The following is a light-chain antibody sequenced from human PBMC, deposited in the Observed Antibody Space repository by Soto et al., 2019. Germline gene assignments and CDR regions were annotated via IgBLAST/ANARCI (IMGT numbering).Light chain of an antibody. CDR3: CSYTSSSTYV. V-gene: IGLV2-11*01. CDR2: DVS. J-gene: IGLJ1*01. CDR1: SSDVGGYNY. Sequence: QSALTQPRSVSGSPGQSVTISCTGTSSDVGGYNYVSWYQHHPGKAPKLMIYDVSKRPSGVPDRFSGSRSGHTASLTISGLQGEDEADYFCCSYTSSSTYVFGTGTKVTVL.